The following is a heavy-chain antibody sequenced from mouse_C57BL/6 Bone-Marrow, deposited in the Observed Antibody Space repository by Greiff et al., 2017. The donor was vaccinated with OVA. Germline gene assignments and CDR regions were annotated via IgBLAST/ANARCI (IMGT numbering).Heavy chain of an antibody. Sequence: QVQLQQSGPELVKPGASVKISCKASGYAFSSSWMNWVKQRPGKGLEWIGRIYPGDGDTNYNGKFKGKATLTADKSSSTAYMQLSSLTSEESAVYFCRYYYGSSYDYWGQGTTLTVSS. J-gene: IGHJ2*01. CDR1: GYAFSSSW. V-gene: IGHV1-82*01. CDR2: IYPGDGDT. CDR3: RYYYGSSYDY. D-gene: IGHD1-1*01.